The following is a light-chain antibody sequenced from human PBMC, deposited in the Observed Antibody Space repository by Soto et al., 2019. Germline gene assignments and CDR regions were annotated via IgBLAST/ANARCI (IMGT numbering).Light chain of an antibody. CDR3: QQYVNWPPRHT. Sequence: IVMTQSPATLSVSPGERATLSCRASQSVGTDLAWYQQKPGQGPRLLIYGASTRFSGVPARFSGSGSGTDFTLTIDSLQSEDFAIYYCQQYVNWPPRHTFGQGTKLEF. CDR2: GAS. V-gene: IGKV3-15*01. CDR1: QSVGTD. J-gene: IGKJ2*01.